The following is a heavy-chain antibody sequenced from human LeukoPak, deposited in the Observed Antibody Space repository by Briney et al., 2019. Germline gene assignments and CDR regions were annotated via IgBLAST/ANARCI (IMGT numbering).Heavy chain of an antibody. CDR2: MNPNSGNT. CDR1: GYTFTSYD. D-gene: IGHD3-22*01. Sequence: GASVKVSCKASGYTFTSYDINWVRQATGQGLEWMGWMNPNSGNTGYAQKFQGRVTITADKSTSTAYMELSSLRSEDTAVYYCARDIGSAESYDSSSDPWGQGTLVTVSS. J-gene: IGHJ5*02. CDR3: ARDIGSAESYDSSSDP. V-gene: IGHV1-8*01.